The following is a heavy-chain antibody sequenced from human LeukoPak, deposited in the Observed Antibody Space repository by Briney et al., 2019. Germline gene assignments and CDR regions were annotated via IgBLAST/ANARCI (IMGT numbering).Heavy chain of an antibody. CDR2: IYYSGST. V-gene: IGHV4-39*01. CDR3: ARHAGAASGSYYFDY. D-gene: IGHD1-26*01. J-gene: IGHJ4*02. CDR1: GGSISSSSYY. Sequence: SETLSLTCTVSGGSISSSSYYWGWIRQPPGKGLEWIGSIYYSGSTYYNPSLKSRVTISVDTSKNQFSLKLSSVTAADTAVYYCARHAGAASGSYYFDYWGQGTLVTVSS.